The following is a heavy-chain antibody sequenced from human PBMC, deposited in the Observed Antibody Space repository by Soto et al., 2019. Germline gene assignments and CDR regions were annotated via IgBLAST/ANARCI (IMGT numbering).Heavy chain of an antibody. CDR3: ARGTARRGWYFDL. CDR1: GFTFSSYD. D-gene: IGHD6-6*01. CDR2: FGTAGDT. Sequence: PGGSLRLSCAASGFTFSSYDMHWVRQATGEGLEWVSAFGTAGDTDYPDSVKGRFTISRENSKNSLYLQMNSLRAEDTAVYYCARGTARRGWYFDLWGRGTLVTVSS. J-gene: IGHJ2*01. V-gene: IGHV3-13*01.